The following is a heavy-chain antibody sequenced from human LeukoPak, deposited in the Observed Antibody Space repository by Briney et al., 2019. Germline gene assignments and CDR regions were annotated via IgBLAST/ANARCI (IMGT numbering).Heavy chain of an antibody. CDR3: AKDSPNYYDSSGLYYFDY. J-gene: IGHJ4*02. Sequence: GGSLRLSCAASGFTFSSYAMSWVRQAPGKGLEWVSAISGSGGSTYYADSVKGRFTIPRDNSKNTLYLQMNSLRAEDTAVYYCAKDSPNYYDSSGLYYFDYWGQGTLVTVSS. CDR1: GFTFSSYA. D-gene: IGHD3-22*01. V-gene: IGHV3-23*01. CDR2: ISGSGGST.